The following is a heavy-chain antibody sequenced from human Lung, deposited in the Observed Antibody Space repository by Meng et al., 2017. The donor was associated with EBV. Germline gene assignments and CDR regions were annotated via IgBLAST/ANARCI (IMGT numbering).Heavy chain of an antibody. CDR1: GYTFTSYG. V-gene: IGHV1-18*01. J-gene: IGHJ4*02. D-gene: IGHD3-9*01. CDR2: ISTYNGNT. CDR3: ARVWNYDILTGYYTHYFDY. Sequence: QVQLGQSGAEVKKPGASVKVSCKAFGYTFTSYGLSWVRQAPGQGLEWMGWISTYNGNTNYAQKLQGRVTMTTDTSTSTVYMEVRSLRSDDTAVYYCARVWNYDILTGYYTHYFDYWGQGTLVTVSS.